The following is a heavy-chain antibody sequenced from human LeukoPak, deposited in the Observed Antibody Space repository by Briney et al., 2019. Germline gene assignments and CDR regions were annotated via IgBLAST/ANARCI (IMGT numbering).Heavy chain of an antibody. CDR3: ARDRAPVVPAAMWFDP. Sequence: GGSLRLSCAASGFTFSSYSMNWVRQAPGKGLEWVSSISSSSSYIYYTDSVKGRFTISRDNAKNSLYLQMNSLRAEDTAVYYCARDRAPVVPAAMWFDPWGQGTLVTVSS. V-gene: IGHV3-21*01. CDR1: GFTFSSYS. D-gene: IGHD2-2*01. J-gene: IGHJ5*02. CDR2: ISSSSSYI.